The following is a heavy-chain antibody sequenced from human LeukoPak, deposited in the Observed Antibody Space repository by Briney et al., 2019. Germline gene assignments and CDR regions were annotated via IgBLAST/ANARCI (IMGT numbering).Heavy chain of an antibody. D-gene: IGHD3-22*01. CDR1: GGSISSSNYY. CDR2: IYYSGTT. J-gene: IGHJ5*02. Sequence: SETLSLTCTVSGGSISSSNYYWGWIRRPPGKGLEWIGSIYYSGTTYYNPSLKSRVTISVDTSKNQFSLKLSSVTAADTAVYYCARLNPRGGYHSSRFDPWGQGTLVTVSS. CDR3: ARLNPRGGYHSSRFDP. V-gene: IGHV4-39*01.